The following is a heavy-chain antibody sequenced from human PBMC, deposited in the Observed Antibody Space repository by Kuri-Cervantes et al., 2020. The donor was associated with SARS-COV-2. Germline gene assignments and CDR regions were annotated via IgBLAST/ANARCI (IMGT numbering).Heavy chain of an antibody. CDR2: INHSGST. D-gene: IGHD3-16*01. J-gene: IGHJ6*02. CDR1: GGSFSGYY. V-gene: IGHV4-34*01. CDR3: ARPHGGNTGARGVDV. Sequence: SETLSLTCAVYGGSFSGYYWSWIRQPPGKGLEWIGEINHSGSTNYNPSLKSRVTISVDTSKNQFSLKLSSVTAADTAVYYCARPHGGNTGARGVDVWDQGTTVTVSS.